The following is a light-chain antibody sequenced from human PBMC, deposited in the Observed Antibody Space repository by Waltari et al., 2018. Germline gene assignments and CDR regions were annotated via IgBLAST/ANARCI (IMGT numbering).Light chain of an antibody. CDR1: QSVNTN. CDR2: DAS. CDR3: QQRSTWPSIT. V-gene: IGKV3-11*01. J-gene: IGKJ5*01. Sequence: EIVLTQSPATLSLSPGERGTLSCRASQSVNTNLAWYQQKPGQAPRLLIYDASNRATGIPARFRGSGSGTDFTLTISSLEREDFAVYYCQQRSTWPSITFGQGTRLEIK.